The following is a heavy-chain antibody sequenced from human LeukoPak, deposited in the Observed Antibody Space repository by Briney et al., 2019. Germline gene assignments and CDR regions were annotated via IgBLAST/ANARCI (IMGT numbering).Heavy chain of an antibody. Sequence: PGGSLRLSCVASGFALSDSWMHWVRQAPGKGLVWVSHISPDGTVTNYADFVKGRFIISRDNAKNTVFLQMNSLRAEDTSVYYCARDLGFSPYHWGQGTLVTVSS. CDR2: ISPDGTVT. D-gene: IGHD7-27*01. CDR1: GFALSDSW. V-gene: IGHV3-74*01. CDR3: ARDLGFSPYH. J-gene: IGHJ1*01.